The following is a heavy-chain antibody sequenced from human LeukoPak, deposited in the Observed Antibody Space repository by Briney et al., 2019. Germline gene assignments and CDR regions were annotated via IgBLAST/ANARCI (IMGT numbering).Heavy chain of an antibody. CDR3: SALRVHCSGDNCSDYTHGKDV. D-gene: IGHD2-15*01. CDR1: GFTFISSA. J-gene: IGHJ6*02. Sequence: PGTSVKVSCKASGFTFISSAIQWVRQARGQRLEWIGWIVVGSANTNYAQKFQERVTITRDMSTSTVSMELSSLRSEDTAVYYCSALRVHCSGDNCSDYTHGKDVWGQGTTVTVSS. V-gene: IGHV1-58*02. CDR2: IVVGSANT.